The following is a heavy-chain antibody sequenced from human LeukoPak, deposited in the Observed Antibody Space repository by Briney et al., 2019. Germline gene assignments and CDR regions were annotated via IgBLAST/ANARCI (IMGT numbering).Heavy chain of an antibody. CDR2: IIPIFGTA. J-gene: IGHJ5*02. D-gene: IGHD3-9*01. V-gene: IGHV1-69*01. Sequence: SVKVSRKASGGTFSSYAISWVRQAPGQGLEWMGGIIPIFGTANYAQKFQGRVTITADESTSTAYMELSSLRSEDTAVYYCARCPGLRYFDWLHNWFDPWGQGTLVTVSS. CDR1: GGTFSSYA. CDR3: ARCPGLRYFDWLHNWFDP.